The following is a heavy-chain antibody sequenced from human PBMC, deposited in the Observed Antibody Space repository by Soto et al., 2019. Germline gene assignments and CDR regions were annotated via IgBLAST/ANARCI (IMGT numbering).Heavy chain of an antibody. V-gene: IGHV4-31*03. CDR2: IYYSGST. J-gene: IGHJ4*02. Sequence: PSETLSLTCTVSGGYISSGGYYWSWIRQHPGKGLEWIGYIYYSGSTYYNPSLKSRVTISVDTSKNQFSLKLSSVTAADTAVYYCATEGHTAKGPFDYWGQGTLVTVSS. CDR1: GGYISSGGYY. D-gene: IGHD5-18*01. CDR3: ATEGHTAKGPFDY.